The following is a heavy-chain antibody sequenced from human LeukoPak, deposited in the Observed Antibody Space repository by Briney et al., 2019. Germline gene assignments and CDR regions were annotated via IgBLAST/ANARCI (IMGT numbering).Heavy chain of an antibody. V-gene: IGHV3-21*01. D-gene: IGHD3-22*01. CDR1: GFTFSSYS. Sequence: GGSLRLSCAASGFTFSSYSMNWVRQAPGKGLEWVSSISSSSSYIYYADSVKGRFTISRDNAKNSLYPQMNSLRAEDTAVYYCARGRNYYDSSSYPHWGQGTLVTVSS. CDR3: ARGRNYYDSSSYPH. CDR2: ISSSSSYI. J-gene: IGHJ4*02.